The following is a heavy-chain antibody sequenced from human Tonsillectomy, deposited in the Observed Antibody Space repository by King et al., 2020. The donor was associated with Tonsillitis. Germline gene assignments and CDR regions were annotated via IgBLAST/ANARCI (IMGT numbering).Heavy chain of an antibody. D-gene: IGHD2-15*01. J-gene: IGHJ4*02. CDR1: RYTFTSSW. CDR3: AIGGEHCSGGSCSAEYYFDY. CDR2: LYPDYSYS. Sequence: QLVQSGAEVKKPGESLKISFKGSRYTFTSSWIGWVRQMPGKDIEFMGSLYPDYSYSSFRPSFQVQFTISAGKSIRSVYLQWSSLKASDTAVYYCAIGGEHCSGGSCSAEYYFDYWGQGTLVTVSS. V-gene: IGHV5-51*03.